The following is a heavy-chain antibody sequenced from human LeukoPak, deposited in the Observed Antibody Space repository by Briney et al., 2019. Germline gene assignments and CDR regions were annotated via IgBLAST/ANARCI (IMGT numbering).Heavy chain of an antibody. J-gene: IGHJ4*02. V-gene: IGHV4-59*01. Sequence: SETLSLSCSVSGASLSSYYWIWIRQPPGKGLEWVGYIYYTGSTSYNPSLKSRVTISLDMAKNQFSLKLSSVTAADTAVYYCARGGGWSPYYFDYWGQGTLVTVSS. CDR3: ARGGGWSPYYFDY. CDR2: IYYTGST. CDR1: GASLSSYY. D-gene: IGHD6-19*01.